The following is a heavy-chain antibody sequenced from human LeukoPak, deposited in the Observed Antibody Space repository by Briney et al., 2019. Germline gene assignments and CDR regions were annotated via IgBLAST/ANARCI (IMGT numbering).Heavy chain of an antibody. Sequence: SGGSRRLSCAASGFTFSSYAMHWVRQAPGKGLEWVAVISYDGSNKYYADSVKGRFTISRDNSKNTLYLQMNSLRAEDTAVYYCAKGGSGSPEYFQHWGQGTLVTVSS. V-gene: IGHV3-30-3*01. CDR1: GFTFSSYA. D-gene: IGHD3-10*01. CDR3: AKGGSGSPEYFQH. J-gene: IGHJ1*01. CDR2: ISYDGSNK.